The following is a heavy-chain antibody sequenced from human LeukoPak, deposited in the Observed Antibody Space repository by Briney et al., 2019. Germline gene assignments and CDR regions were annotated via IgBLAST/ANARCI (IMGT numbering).Heavy chain of an antibody. CDR2: INPSGGST. CDR1: GYTFTSYG. V-gene: IGHV1-46*01. CDR3: ARDDYYDSSGYNEMIDY. D-gene: IGHD3-22*01. J-gene: IGHJ4*02. Sequence: GASVKVSCKASGYTFTSYGISWVRQAPGQGLEWMGIINPSGGSTSYAQKFQGRVTMTRDTSTSTVYMELSSLRSEDTAVYYCARDDYYDSSGYNEMIDYWGQGTLVTVSS.